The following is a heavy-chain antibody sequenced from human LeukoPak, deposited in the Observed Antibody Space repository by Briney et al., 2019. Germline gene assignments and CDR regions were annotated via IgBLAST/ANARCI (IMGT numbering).Heavy chain of an antibody. V-gene: IGHV1-69*06. Sequence: ASVKVSCKASGGTFSSYAISWVRQAPGQGLEWMGGIIPIFGTANYAQKFQGRVTITADKSTSTAYMELSSLRSEDTAVYYCARAGDSSGYYPYYYYMDVWGKGTTVTVSS. CDR1: GGTFSSYA. J-gene: IGHJ6*03. CDR2: IIPIFGTA. D-gene: IGHD3-22*01. CDR3: ARAGDSSGYYPYYYYMDV.